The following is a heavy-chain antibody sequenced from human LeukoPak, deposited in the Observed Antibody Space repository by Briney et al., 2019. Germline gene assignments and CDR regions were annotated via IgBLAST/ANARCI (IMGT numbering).Heavy chain of an antibody. D-gene: IGHD3-9*01. Sequence: PGGSLRLSCAASGFTFSSYGMHWVRQAPGKGLEWVAVISYDGSNKYYADSVKGRFTISRDNSKNTLYLQMNSLRAEDTAVYYCAKDLRYFGSGLGYWGQGTLVTVSS. J-gene: IGHJ4*02. CDR2: ISYDGSNK. CDR3: AKDLRYFGSGLGY. V-gene: IGHV3-30*18. CDR1: GFTFSSYG.